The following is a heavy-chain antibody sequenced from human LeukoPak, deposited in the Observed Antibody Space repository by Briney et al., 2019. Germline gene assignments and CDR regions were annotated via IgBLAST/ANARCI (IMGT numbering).Heavy chain of an antibody. V-gene: IGHV5-10-1*01. CDR3: AIKYYYYYGMDV. Sequence: GESLKISCKGSGYSFTSYWISWVRQMPGKGLAWMGRIDPIDSYTNYIPSFQGHVTISADKSISTAYLQWSSLKASDTAMYYCAIKYYYYYGMDVWGQGTTVTVSS. CDR2: IDPIDSYT. J-gene: IGHJ6*02. CDR1: GYSFTSYW.